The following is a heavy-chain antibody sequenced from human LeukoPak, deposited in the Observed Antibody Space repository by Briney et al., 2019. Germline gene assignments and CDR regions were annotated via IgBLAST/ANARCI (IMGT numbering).Heavy chain of an antibody. J-gene: IGHJ6*02. D-gene: IGHD2-15*01. CDR1: GGSISSYY. CDR3: ARDGCSGGSCYRDYYGMDV. CDR2: IYYSGST. V-gene: IGHV4-59*01. Sequence: SETLSLTCTVSGGSISSYYWSWIRQPPGKGLEWIGYIYYSGSTNYNPSLKSRVTISVDTSKNQFSLKLSSVTAADTAVYYCARDGCSGGSCYRDYYGMDVWGQGTTVTVFS.